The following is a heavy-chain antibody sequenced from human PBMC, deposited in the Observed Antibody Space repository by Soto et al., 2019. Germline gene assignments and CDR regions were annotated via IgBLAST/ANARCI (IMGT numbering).Heavy chain of an antibody. Sequence: GGSLRLSCAASGFTFRSFTMNWVRQAPGKGLEWVSTISSNSAYIYYTDARRGRFTISRDNAKNSLHLQMNSLRAEDTAVYYCTRDASRDSSARGWFDPWGPGTLVTVSS. CDR3: TRDASRDSSARGWFDP. J-gene: IGHJ5*02. CDR1: GFTFRSFT. V-gene: IGHV3-21*01. D-gene: IGHD6-13*01. CDR2: ISSNSAYI.